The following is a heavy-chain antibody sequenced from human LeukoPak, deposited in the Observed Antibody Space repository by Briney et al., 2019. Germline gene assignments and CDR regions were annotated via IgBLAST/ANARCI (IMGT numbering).Heavy chain of an antibody. CDR3: AKEAHTRKWGTIAAAGTAFDY. V-gene: IGHV3-30*02. J-gene: IGHJ4*02. CDR2: IRYDGSNK. D-gene: IGHD6-13*01. CDR1: GFTFSSYG. Sequence: GGSLRLSFAASGFTFSSYGMHWVRQAPGKGLEWVAFIRYDGSNKYYADSVKGRFTISRDNSKNTLYLQMNSLRAEDTAVYYCAKEAHTRKWGTIAAAGTAFDYWGQGTLVTVSS.